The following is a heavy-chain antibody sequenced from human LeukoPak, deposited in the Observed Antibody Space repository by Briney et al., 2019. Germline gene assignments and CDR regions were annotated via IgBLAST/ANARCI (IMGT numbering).Heavy chain of an antibody. D-gene: IGHD3-9*01. CDR2: ISGSGGST. J-gene: IGHJ4*02. CDR1: GFTFSSYA. Sequence: GGSLRLSCAASGFTFSSYAMSWVRQAPGKGLEWVSAISGSGGSTYYADSVKGRFTISRDNSKNTLYLQMNSLRAEDTAVYYCARVARYFDWLNYFDYWGQGTLVTVSS. CDR3: ARVARYFDWLNYFDY. V-gene: IGHV3-23*01.